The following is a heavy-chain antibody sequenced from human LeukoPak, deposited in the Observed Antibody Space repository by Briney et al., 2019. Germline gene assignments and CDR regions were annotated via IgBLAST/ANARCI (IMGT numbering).Heavy chain of an antibody. V-gene: IGHV3-23*01. J-gene: IGHJ6*03. CDR3: AKRLTVVATIYYYYYMDV. Sequence: PGGSLRLSCAASGFTFSTYLMHWVRQAPGKGLEWVSAISGSGGSTYYADSVKGRFTISRDNSKNTLYLQMNSLRAEDTAVYYCAKRLTVVATIYYYYYMDVWGEGTTVTVSS. D-gene: IGHD5-12*01. CDR2: ISGSGGST. CDR1: GFTFSTYL.